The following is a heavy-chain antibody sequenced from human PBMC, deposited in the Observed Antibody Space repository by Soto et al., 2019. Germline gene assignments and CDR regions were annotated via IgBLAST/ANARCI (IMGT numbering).Heavy chain of an antibody. D-gene: IGHD4-17*01. CDR3: ARGATVTQYDY. CDR2: GSYSGTT. J-gene: IGHJ4*02. V-gene: IGHV4-61*01. Sequence: QVQLQESGPGLVKLSETLSLTCTVSGVSVSSGSFYWAWIRQPPGKGLEWIGFGSYSGTTNYKPSLKSRVTISVDTSRSQISLKVSSLTAADTAVYYCARGATVTQYDYWGQGTLVTVSS. CDR1: GVSVSSGSFY.